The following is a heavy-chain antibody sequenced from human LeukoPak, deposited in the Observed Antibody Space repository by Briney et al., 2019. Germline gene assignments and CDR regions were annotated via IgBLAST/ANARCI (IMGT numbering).Heavy chain of an antibody. D-gene: IGHD3-9*01. V-gene: IGHV1-2*02. CDR2: INPNSGGT. Sequence: ASVKVSCKASVYTFTGYYLHWVRQAPGQGLEWMGWINPNSGGTNYAQKFQGRVTMTRDTSISTAYMELSRLRSDDTAVYYCARDPDDILTGYYPNWFDPWGQGTLVTVSS. CDR1: VYTFTGYY. J-gene: IGHJ5*02. CDR3: ARDPDDILTGYYPNWFDP.